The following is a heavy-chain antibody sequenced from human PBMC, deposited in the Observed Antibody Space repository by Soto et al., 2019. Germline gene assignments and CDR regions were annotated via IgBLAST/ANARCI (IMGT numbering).Heavy chain of an antibody. CDR3: ARVTLKAGNWFDP. CDR2: INPNSRGT. J-gene: IGHJ5*02. CDR1: GYTFTDYF. Sequence: GASVTVSCTASGYTFTDYFIHWVRQAPGQGFEWVGWINPNSRGTNYAQKFQGRVTMTRDTSNNTAYMELRGLRSDDTAVYYCARVTLKAGNWFDPWGQGTLVTVS. V-gene: IGHV1-2*02.